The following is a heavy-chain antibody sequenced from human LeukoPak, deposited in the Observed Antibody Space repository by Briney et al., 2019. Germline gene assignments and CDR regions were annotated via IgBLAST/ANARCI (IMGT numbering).Heavy chain of an antibody. V-gene: IGHV4-59*01. CDR2: MYYSGTT. CDR1: GGSISSYY. D-gene: IGHD3-16*01. J-gene: IGHJ4*02. Sequence: PSETLSLTCTVSGGSISSYYWSWIRQPPGKRLEWIGYMYYSGTTRYNHSLKSRVTISIDATKNQASLNLTSVTAADTAVYYCARDPSFTAGYFDSWGQGTLVTVSS. CDR3: ARDPSFTAGYFDS.